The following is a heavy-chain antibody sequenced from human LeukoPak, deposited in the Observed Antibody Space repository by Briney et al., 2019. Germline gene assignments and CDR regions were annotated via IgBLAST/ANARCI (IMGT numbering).Heavy chain of an antibody. V-gene: IGHV4-34*01. CDR3: ARGGLLWFGLSRYYFDY. D-gene: IGHD3-10*01. CDR2: INHSGST. J-gene: IGHJ4*02. CDR1: GGSFSGYY. Sequence: PSETLSLTCAVYGGSFSGYYWSWIRQPPGKGLEWIGEINHSGSTNYNPSLKSRVTISVDTSKNQFSLKLSSVTAADTAVYYGARGGLLWFGLSRYYFDYWGQGTLVTVSS.